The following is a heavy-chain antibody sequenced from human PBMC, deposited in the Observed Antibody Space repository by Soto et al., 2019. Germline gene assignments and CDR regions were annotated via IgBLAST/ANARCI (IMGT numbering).Heavy chain of an antibody. Sequence: GGSLRLSCKASGLIFDNFAMHWVRQSPERGLEWVSAISWNGGRTGYADSVKGRFIVSRDNSKSSLYLQMNSLTSEDTALYFCAKASYSLGIEGDTDFDYWGQGSSVTVSS. CDR2: ISWNGGRT. CDR3: AKASYSLGIEGDTDFDY. CDR1: GLIFDNFA. J-gene: IGHJ4*02. D-gene: IGHD1-26*01. V-gene: IGHV3-9*01.